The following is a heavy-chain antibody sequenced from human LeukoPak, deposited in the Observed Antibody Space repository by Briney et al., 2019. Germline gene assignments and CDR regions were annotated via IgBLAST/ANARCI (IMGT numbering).Heavy chain of an antibody. CDR2: IYYRGST. D-gene: IGHD6-19*01. CDR1: GGSISSYD. V-gene: IGHV4-59*01. CDR3: ARDHSSGWFGSDY. Sequence: SETLSLTCTVSGGSISSYDWRWIRQPPGQGLEGMGYIYYRGSTNYHPSLKRRVTISIDTSKNQFSLKLSCVTAADTAVYYCARDHSSGWFGSDYWGQGTLVTVSS. J-gene: IGHJ4*02.